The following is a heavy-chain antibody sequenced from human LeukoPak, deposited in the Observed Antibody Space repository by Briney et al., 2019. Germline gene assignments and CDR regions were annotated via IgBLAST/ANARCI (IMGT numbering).Heavy chain of an antibody. J-gene: IGHJ6*03. CDR3: AREWDYGDFFGLDYYYYMDV. Sequence: ASVKVSCKASGYTFTSYGISWVRQAPGQGLEWMGWISVYNGNTNYAQKLQGRVTMTTDTSTSTAYLELRSLRSDDTAVYYCAREWDYGDFFGLDYYYYMDVWGKGTTVTVSS. CDR1: GYTFTSYG. CDR2: ISVYNGNT. D-gene: IGHD4-17*01. V-gene: IGHV1-18*01.